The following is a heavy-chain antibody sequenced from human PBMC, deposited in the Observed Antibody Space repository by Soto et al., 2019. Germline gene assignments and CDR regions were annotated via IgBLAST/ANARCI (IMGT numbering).Heavy chain of an antibody. V-gene: IGHV3-30-3*01. CDR3: ARDRVPNFYYYDSSGVTFDY. CDR2: ISYDGSNK. Sequence: GGSLRLSCAASGFTFSSYAMHWVRQAPGKGLEWVAVISYDGSNKYYADSVKGRFTISRDNSKNTLYLQMNSLRAEDTAVYYCARDRVPNFYYYDSSGVTFDYWGQGTLVTVSS. D-gene: IGHD3-22*01. J-gene: IGHJ4*02. CDR1: GFTFSSYA.